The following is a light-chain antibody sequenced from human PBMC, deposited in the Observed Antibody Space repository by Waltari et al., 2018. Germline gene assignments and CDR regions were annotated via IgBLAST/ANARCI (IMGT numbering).Light chain of an antibody. Sequence: EIVLPQPPATLSLSPGERATLPCRASQSVSSYLAWYQQKPGQAPRLLIYDASNRAAGIPARFSGSGSGTDFTLTISSLEPEDFAVYYCQQRSNWPLTFGGGTKVEIK. CDR2: DAS. CDR3: QQRSNWPLT. J-gene: IGKJ4*01. V-gene: IGKV3-11*01. CDR1: QSVSSY.